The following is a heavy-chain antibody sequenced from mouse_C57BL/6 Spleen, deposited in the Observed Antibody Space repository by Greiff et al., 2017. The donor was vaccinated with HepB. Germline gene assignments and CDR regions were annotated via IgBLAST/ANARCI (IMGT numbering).Heavy chain of an antibody. V-gene: IGHV1-50*01. D-gene: IGHD1-1*01. Sequence: VQLQQSGAELVKPGASVKLSCKASGYTFTSYWMQWVKQRPGQGLEWSGEIDPSDSYTNYNQKFKGKAKLTVDTSSSTAYMQLSSLTSEDSAVYYCASHGSPNFDYWGQGTTLTVSS. CDR1: GYTFTSYW. CDR2: IDPSDSYT. J-gene: IGHJ2*01. CDR3: ASHGSPNFDY.